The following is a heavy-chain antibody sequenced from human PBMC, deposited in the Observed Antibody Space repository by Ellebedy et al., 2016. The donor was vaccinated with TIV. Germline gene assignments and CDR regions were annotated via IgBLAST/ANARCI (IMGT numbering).Heavy chain of an antibody. V-gene: IGHV3-7*03. J-gene: IGHJ5*02. CDR1: GFTFSSYW. CDR3: ARVHGELSPNWFDP. D-gene: IGHD3-10*01. Sequence: GESLKISCAASGFTFSSYWMSWVRQAPGKGLEWVANIKQDGSEKYYVDSVKGRFTISRDNAKNSLYLQMNSLRAEDTAVYYCARVHGELSPNWFDPWGQGTLVTVSS. CDR2: IKQDGSEK.